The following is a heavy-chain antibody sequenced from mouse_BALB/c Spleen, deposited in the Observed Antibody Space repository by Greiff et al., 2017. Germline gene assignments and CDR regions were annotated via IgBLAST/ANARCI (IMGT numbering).Heavy chain of an antibody. D-gene: IGHD2-1*01. CDR3: NAVYSGAMDY. CDR2: IDPENGDT. CDR1: GFNIKDYY. J-gene: IGHJ4*01. V-gene: IGHV14-4*02. Sequence: VQLKQSGAELVRSGASVKLSCTASGFNIKDYYMHWVKQRPEQGLEWIGWIDPENGDTEYAPKFQGKATMTADTSSNTAYLQLSSLTSEDTAVYYCNAVYSGAMDYWGQGTSVTVSS.